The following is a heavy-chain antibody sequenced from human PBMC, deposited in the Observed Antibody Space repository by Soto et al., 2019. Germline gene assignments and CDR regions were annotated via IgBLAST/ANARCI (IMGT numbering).Heavy chain of an antibody. CDR2: ISGYDGNT. CDR1: GYTFTSYA. J-gene: IGHJ4*02. CDR3: ARLGLTGYYFDY. V-gene: IGHV1-18*01. Sequence: GASVKVSCKASGYTFTSYAMHWVRQAPGQGLEWMGWISGYDGNTNYAQKLQGRVTMTTDTSTSTAYMELRSLRSDDTAVYYCARLGLTGYYFDYWGQGTLVTVSS. D-gene: IGHD7-27*01.